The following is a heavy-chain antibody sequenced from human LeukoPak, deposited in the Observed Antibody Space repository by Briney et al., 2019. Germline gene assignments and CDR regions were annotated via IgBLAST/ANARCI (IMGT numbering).Heavy chain of an antibody. CDR1: GGTFSSYA. D-gene: IGHD3-10*01. Sequence: SVKVSCKASGGTFSSYAISWVRQAPGQGLEWMGGIIPIFGTANYAQKFQGRVTITADESTSTAYMELSSLRSEDTAVYYCARDSRGVYNDSDYWGQGTLVTVSS. V-gene: IGHV1-69*13. CDR3: ARDSRGVYNDSDY. J-gene: IGHJ4*02. CDR2: IIPIFGTA.